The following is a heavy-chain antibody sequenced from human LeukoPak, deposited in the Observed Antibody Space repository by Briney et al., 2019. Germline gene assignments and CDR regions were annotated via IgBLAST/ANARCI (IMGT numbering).Heavy chain of an antibody. CDR3: ARIPQQWLFAY. CDR1: GDSISAYY. J-gene: IGHJ4*02. Sequence: SETLSLTCTVSGDSISAYYWGWVRQPPGKGLEWIAYIYYSGSTNSNPSLKSRLPISVDTSKNQVSLKLSSVTAADTAVYYCARIPQQWLFAYWGQGTLVTVSS. CDR2: IYYSGST. D-gene: IGHD6-19*01. V-gene: IGHV4-59*08.